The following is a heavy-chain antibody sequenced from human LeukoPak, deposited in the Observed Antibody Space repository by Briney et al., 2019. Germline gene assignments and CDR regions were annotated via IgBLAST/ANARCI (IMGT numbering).Heavy chain of an antibody. J-gene: IGHJ6*02. CDR2: FDPEDGET. CDR1: GYTLTELS. Sequence: ASVKVSCKVSGYTLTELSMHWVRQAPGKGLEWMGGFDPEDGETIYAQKFQGRVTMTEDTSTDTAYMELSSLRSEDTAVYYCARDGYCSSTSCYYYGMDVWGQGTTVTVSS. CDR3: ARDGYCSSTSCYYYGMDV. V-gene: IGHV1-24*01. D-gene: IGHD2-2*01.